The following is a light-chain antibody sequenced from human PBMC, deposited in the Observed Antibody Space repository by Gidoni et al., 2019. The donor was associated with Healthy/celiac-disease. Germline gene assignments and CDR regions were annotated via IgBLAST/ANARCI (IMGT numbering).Light chain of an antibody. V-gene: IGKV1-9*01. Sequence: DIQLTQSPSFLSASVGDRVTITCRASQGISSYLAWYQQKPGKAPKLLIYAASTLQSGVPSRFSGSGSGTEFTLTIRILQPEDFATYYCQQLNSYPLFGGGTKVEIK. CDR2: AAS. CDR3: QQLNSYPL. CDR1: QGISSY. J-gene: IGKJ4*01.